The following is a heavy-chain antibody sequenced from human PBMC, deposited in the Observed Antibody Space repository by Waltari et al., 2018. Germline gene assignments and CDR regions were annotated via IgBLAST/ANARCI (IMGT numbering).Heavy chain of an antibody. J-gene: IGHJ5*02. V-gene: IGHV1-69*12. D-gene: IGHD4-17*01. CDR2: IIPIFGTS. Sequence: QVHLVQSGAEVKEPGSSVKVSCQSSGDSFSQYEISWVRQAPGQGLEWMGGIIPIFGTSVYAQMFRGRVTITADESKTTAYMELSSLRSEDTALYYCALLHYGAGGDPWGQGTLVTVSS. CDR1: GDSFSQYE. CDR3: ALLHYGAGGDP.